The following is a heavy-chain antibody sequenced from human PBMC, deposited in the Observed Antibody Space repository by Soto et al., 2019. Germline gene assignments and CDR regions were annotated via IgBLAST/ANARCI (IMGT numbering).Heavy chain of an antibody. D-gene: IGHD5-18*01. Sequence: SETLSLTCTVFGGSISSYYWSWIRQPPGKGLEWIGYIYYSGSTNYNPSLKSRVTISVDTSKNQFSLKLSSVTAADTAVYYCAREGLQLWPRTLDYWGQGTLVTVSS. V-gene: IGHV4-59*01. CDR2: IYYSGST. CDR3: AREGLQLWPRTLDY. J-gene: IGHJ4*02. CDR1: GGSISSYY.